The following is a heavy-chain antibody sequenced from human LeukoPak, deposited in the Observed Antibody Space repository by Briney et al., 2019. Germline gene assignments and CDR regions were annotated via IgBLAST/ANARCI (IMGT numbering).Heavy chain of an antibody. Sequence: SETLSLTCTVSGGSISSYYWSWIRQPPGKGLEWIGYIYYSGSTNYNPSLKSRVTVSRDTSKNQLSLKLTSVTAADTAVYYCARGDESDWAFGTWGPGILVTVSS. J-gene: IGHJ5*02. D-gene: IGHD2-21*02. CDR1: GGSISSYY. CDR3: ARGDESDWAFGT. V-gene: IGHV4-59*08. CDR2: IYYSGST.